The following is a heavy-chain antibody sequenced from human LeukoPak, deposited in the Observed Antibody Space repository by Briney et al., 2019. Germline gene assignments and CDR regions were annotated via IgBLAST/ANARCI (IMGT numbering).Heavy chain of an antibody. CDR2: IKPNSGGT. Sequence: ASVXXXXKASXYTFTGYYMQXVRQAPGQGREWXGRIKPNSGGTNYAQKFQGRVTITRETTIRTEYMEMRRLRSDDTAVYYCARVWYYYGSGSPVFAFDIWGQGTMVTVSS. CDR1: XYTFTGYY. J-gene: IGHJ3*02. V-gene: IGHV1-2*06. CDR3: ARVWYYYGSGSPVFAFDI. D-gene: IGHD3-10*01.